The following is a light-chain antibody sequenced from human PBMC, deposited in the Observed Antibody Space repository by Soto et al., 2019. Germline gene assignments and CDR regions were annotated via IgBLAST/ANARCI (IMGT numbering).Light chain of an antibody. CDR1: SSDVGGYNF. Sequence: QPASVSGSPGQSITISCTGTSSDVGGYNFVSWYQHHPDKAPKLMIYDVISRPSGVSSRFSGSKSGNTASLTISGLQAEDEADYYCSSYSSSSTPVVFGGGTQLTVL. J-gene: IGLJ2*01. CDR3: SSYSSSSTPVV. V-gene: IGLV2-14*03. CDR2: DVI.